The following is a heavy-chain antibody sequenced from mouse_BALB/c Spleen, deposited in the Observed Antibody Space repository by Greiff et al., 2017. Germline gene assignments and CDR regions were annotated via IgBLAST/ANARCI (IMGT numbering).Heavy chain of an antibody. D-gene: IGHD2-3*01. CDR1: GFNIKDTY. Sequence: EVQLQESGAELVKPGASVKLSCTASGFNIKDTYMHWVKQRPEQGLEWIGRIDPANGNTKYDPKFQGKATITADTSSNTAYLQLSSLTSEDTAVYYCASNDGEDWGQGTTLTVSS. J-gene: IGHJ2*01. CDR2: IDPANGNT. CDR3: ASNDGED. V-gene: IGHV14-3*02.